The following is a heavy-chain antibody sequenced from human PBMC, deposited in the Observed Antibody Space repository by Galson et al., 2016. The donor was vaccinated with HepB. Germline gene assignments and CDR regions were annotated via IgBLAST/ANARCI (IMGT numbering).Heavy chain of an antibody. Sequence: LRLSCAASGFTFSTYYMNWVRQAPGKGLGWVSSISGTSDYINYADSVKGRFTVSRDNAKSSLYLQMNSLRAEDTAIYYCARDKISGWYYFDHWGQGTLVTVSS. CDR1: GFTFSTYY. J-gene: IGHJ4*02. CDR3: ARDKISGWYYFDH. CDR2: ISGTSDYI. D-gene: IGHD6-19*01. V-gene: IGHV3-21*01.